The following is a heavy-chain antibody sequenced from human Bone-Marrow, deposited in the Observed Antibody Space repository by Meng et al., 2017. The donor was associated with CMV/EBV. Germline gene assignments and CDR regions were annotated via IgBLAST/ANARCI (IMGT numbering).Heavy chain of an antibody. CDR3: ARELSITIFGVHYYFDY. D-gene: IGHD3-3*01. J-gene: IGHJ4*02. CDR2: IYYSGST. Sequence: ESLKISCTVSGGSISSSSYYWGWIRQPPGKGLEWIGSIYYSGSTYYNPSLKSRVTISVDTSKNQFSLKLSSVTAADTAVYYCARELSITIFGVHYYFDYWGQGTLVTVSS. CDR1: GGSISSSSYY. V-gene: IGHV4-39*07.